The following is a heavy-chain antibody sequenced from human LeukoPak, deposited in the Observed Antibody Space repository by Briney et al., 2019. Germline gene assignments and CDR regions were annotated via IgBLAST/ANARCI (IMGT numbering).Heavy chain of an antibody. CDR2: ISGSDDST. CDR3: SKQVDFGPADAFDV. Sequence: PGGSLRLSCAASGFAFGSYAMGWVRQAPGKGLEWVSAISGSDDSTYYADSVKGRFTTSRDKSKNTLYLQMNSLRAEDTAVYYCSKQVDFGPADAFDVWGQGTMVTVSS. CDR1: GFAFGSYA. D-gene: IGHD2-15*01. V-gene: IGHV3-23*01. J-gene: IGHJ3*01.